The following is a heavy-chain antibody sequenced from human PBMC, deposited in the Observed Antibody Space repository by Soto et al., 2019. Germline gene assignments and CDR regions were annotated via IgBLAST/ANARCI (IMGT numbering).Heavy chain of an antibody. CDR3: ARQDYGDPTGMDV. V-gene: IGHV4-4*02. CDR2: VHHSGIT. CDR1: GDSLSTDYW. D-gene: IGHD4-17*01. Sequence: PSETLSLTCTVSGDSLSTDYWWSWVRQPPGKGLEWIGEVHHSGITNYIQSLKSRVAMSVDKSNNQVSLELTSVAAADTAMYYCARQDYGDPTGMDVWGQGTTVTVSS. J-gene: IGHJ6*02.